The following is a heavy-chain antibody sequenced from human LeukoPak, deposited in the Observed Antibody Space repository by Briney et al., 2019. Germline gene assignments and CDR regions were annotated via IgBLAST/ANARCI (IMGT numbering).Heavy chain of an antibody. Sequence: ASVKVSCKASGYTFTGYYMHWVRQAPGQGLEWMGWINPNSGGTNYAQKFQGRVTMTRDTSISTAYMELSRLRSDDTAVYYCARVEAKQTAAGSNYYYYYMDVWGKGTTVTVSS. D-gene: IGHD6-13*01. V-gene: IGHV1-2*02. CDR2: INPNSGGT. CDR1: GYTFTGYY. J-gene: IGHJ6*03. CDR3: ARVEAKQTAAGSNYYYYYMDV.